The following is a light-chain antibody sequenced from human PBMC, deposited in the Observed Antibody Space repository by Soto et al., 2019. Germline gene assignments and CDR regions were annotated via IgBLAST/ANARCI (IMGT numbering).Light chain of an antibody. Sequence: DIQMTQSPSTLSGSLGDRVTITCQASQTISSWLAWYQQKTGKAPKILIYKASTLKSGVPSRFSGSGSGTEFTLTISRLQPDDFATYYCQNYNSYSEACGQGTKVDI. CDR1: QTISSW. CDR3: QNYNSYSEA. V-gene: IGKV1-5*03. CDR2: KAS. J-gene: IGKJ1*01.